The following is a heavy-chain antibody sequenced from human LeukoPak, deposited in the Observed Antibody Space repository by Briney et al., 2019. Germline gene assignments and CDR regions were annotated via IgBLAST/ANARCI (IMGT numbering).Heavy chain of an antibody. J-gene: IGHJ4*02. Sequence: ASVKVSCKASGGTFSSYAISWVRQAPGQGLEWMGGIIPIFGTANYAQKFQGRVTITTDESTTTVYMELSSLRSEDTAVYYCAAVAARDGGNWGQGTLATVSS. V-gene: IGHV1-69*05. D-gene: IGHD5-24*01. CDR2: IIPIFGTA. CDR1: GGTFSSYA. CDR3: AAVAARDGGN.